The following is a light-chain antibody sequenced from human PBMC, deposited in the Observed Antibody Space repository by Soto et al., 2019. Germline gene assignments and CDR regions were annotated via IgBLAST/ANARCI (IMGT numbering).Light chain of an antibody. CDR1: NIGRKN. V-gene: IGLV3-21*02. J-gene: IGLJ1*01. CDR2: DDS. Sequence: SYELTRPPSVSVAPGQTARITCGGNNIGRKNVHWYQQRPGQAPVLVLYDDSDRPSGIPERFSGSNSGNTATLTISRVEAGDEADYYCQVWDSSSDHLYVFGTGTKV. CDR3: QVWDSSSDHLYV.